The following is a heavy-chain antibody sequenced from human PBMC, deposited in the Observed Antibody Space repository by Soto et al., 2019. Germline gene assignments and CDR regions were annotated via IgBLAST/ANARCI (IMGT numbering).Heavy chain of an antibody. J-gene: IGHJ4*02. V-gene: IGHV1-69*01. CDR2: IIPIFGTA. Sequence: QVQLVQSGAEVKKPGSSVKVSCKASGGTFSSYSINWVRQAPGQGLEWMGEIIPIFGTANYAQKFQGRVTITADESTSRASIQPSSLRSEDKAEYYCARDGGRHCGGIDYWGQGTVVTVSS. CDR3: ARDGGRHCGGIDY. CDR1: GGTFSSYS. D-gene: IGHD3-16*01.